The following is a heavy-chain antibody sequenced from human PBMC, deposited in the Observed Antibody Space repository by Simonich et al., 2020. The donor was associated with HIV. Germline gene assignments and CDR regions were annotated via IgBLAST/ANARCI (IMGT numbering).Heavy chain of an antibody. CDR3: ARLERGIDAFDI. Sequence: QEQLRQWGAGLLKPSETLSLTCAVYGESFSGYYWTWIRQPPGKGLEGIGELIHSGSTNYNPSLKSRVTISVDSSKKQFSLTLSSVTAADTAVYYCARLERGIDAFDIWGQGTMVTVSS. J-gene: IGHJ3*02. CDR2: LIHSGST. V-gene: IGHV4-34*12. D-gene: IGHD7-27*01. CDR1: GESFSGYY.